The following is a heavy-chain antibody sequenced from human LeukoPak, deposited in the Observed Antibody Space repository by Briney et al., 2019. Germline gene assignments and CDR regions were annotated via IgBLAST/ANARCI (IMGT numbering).Heavy chain of an antibody. CDR3: ARLRDYYDISGYYYRAFFDN. Sequence: SETLSLTCTVSGDSISGSSYYWGWIRQPPGQELEYIGSSYYRGTTYYNPSLKSRVTISIDTSKNQFSLKLSSVTAADTAVYYCARLRDYYDISGYYYRAFFDNWGQGTLVTVSS. J-gene: IGHJ4*02. V-gene: IGHV4-39*07. CDR1: GDSISGSSYY. D-gene: IGHD3-22*01. CDR2: SYYRGTT.